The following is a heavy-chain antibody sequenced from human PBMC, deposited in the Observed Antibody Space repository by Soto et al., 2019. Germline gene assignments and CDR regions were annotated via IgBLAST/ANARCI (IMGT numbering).Heavy chain of an antibody. J-gene: IGHJ4*02. Sequence: ASVKVSCKASGYIFTNHYIHWVRQAPGQGLEWMGIINPSGGSTNYLQKFQGRITMTRDTSTSTVYVELSSLRSEDTAVYFCARAEYYDSSGFYYDGWGQGSLDTLAS. CDR3: ARAEYYDSSGFYYDG. CDR1: GYIFTNHY. D-gene: IGHD3-22*01. V-gene: IGHV1-46*01. CDR2: INPSGGST.